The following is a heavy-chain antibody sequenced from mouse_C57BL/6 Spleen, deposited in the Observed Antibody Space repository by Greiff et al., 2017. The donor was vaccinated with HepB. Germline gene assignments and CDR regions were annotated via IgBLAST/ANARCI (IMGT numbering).Heavy chain of an antibody. J-gene: IGHJ1*03. CDR3: ARGGVMITTGYWYFDV. Sequence: VQLQQSGPELVKPGASVKISCKASGYSFTDYNMNWVKQSNGKSLEWIGVINPNYGTTSYNQKFKGKATLTVDQSSSTAYMQLNSLTSEDSAVYYCARGGVMITTGYWYFDVWGTGTTVTVSS. CDR2: INPNYGTT. D-gene: IGHD2-4*01. V-gene: IGHV1-39*01. CDR1: GYSFTDYN.